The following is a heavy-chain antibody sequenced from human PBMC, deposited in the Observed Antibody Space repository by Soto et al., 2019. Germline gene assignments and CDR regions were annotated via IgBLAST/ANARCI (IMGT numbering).Heavy chain of an antibody. Sequence: QVQLQESGPGLVKPSETLSLTCTVSGGSISSYYWSWIRQPPGKGLEWIGYIYYSGSTNYNPSLKSRVTISVDTSKNQFSLKLSSVTAADTAVHYCARDTPYYYGSGSSIGYYYYYYMDVWGKGTTVTVSS. CDR3: ARDTPYYYGSGSSIGYYYYYYMDV. D-gene: IGHD3-10*01. V-gene: IGHV4-59*01. CDR1: GGSISSYY. CDR2: IYYSGST. J-gene: IGHJ6*03.